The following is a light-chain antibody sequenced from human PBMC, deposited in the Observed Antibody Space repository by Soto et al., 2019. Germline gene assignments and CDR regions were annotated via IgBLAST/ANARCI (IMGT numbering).Light chain of an antibody. V-gene: IGKV3-20*01. CDR1: QSVSSSY. J-gene: IGKJ5*01. CDR3: QQYYNWTRT. Sequence: EIVLTQSPGTLSLSPGERATLSCRASQSVSSSYLAWYQQKHGQAPSIXIYGASRRETGIPDMFSGSGSGTEFTLTINSLQAEDCEVYYCQQYYNWTRTFGQGTRLEIK. CDR2: GAS.